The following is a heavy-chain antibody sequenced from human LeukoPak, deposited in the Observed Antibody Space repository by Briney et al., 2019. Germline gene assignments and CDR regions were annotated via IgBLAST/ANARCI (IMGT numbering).Heavy chain of an antibody. D-gene: IGHD2-15*01. J-gene: IGHJ4*02. CDR1: GLTFSKAW. CDR2: SKSKTDGGTI. CDR3: ATDGYCSGGSCYSYDN. Sequence: GGSLRLSCVASGLTFSKAWVTWVRQAPGKGLEWVGRSKSKTDGGTIDYGAPVKGRFYISRDDSKSTLYLQMNSLKPDDTDVYYCATDGYCSGGSCYSYDNWGQGTLVTVSS. V-gene: IGHV3-15*01.